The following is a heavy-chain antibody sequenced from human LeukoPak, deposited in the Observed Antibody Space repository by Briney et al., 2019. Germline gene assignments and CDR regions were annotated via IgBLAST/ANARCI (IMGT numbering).Heavy chain of an antibody. V-gene: IGHV1-2*02. CDR1: GYTFTGYY. D-gene: IGHD3-22*01. Sequence: GASVKVSCKASGYTFTGYYMHWMRQAPGQGLEWMGWINPNSGGTNYAQKFQGRVTMTRDTSISTAYMELSRLRSDDTAVYYCARDLSTYYYDSSGYSNYWGQGTLVTVSS. CDR2: INPNSGGT. J-gene: IGHJ4*02. CDR3: ARDLSTYYYDSSGYSNY.